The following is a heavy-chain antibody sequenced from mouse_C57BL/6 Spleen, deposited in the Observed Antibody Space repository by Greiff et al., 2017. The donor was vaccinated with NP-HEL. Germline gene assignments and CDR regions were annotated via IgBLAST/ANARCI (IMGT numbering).Heavy chain of an antibody. CDR2: IDPSDSYT. CDR1: GYTFTSYW. D-gene: IGHD1-1*01. CDR3: ARGEGGSSYPYAMDY. Sequence: QVQLKQPGAELVMPGASVKLSCKASGYTFTSYWRHWVKQRPGQGLEWIGEIDPSDSYTNYNQKFKGKSTLTVDKSSSTAYMQLSSLTSEDSAVYYCARGEGGSSYPYAMDYWGQGTSVTVSS. J-gene: IGHJ4*01. V-gene: IGHV1-69*01.